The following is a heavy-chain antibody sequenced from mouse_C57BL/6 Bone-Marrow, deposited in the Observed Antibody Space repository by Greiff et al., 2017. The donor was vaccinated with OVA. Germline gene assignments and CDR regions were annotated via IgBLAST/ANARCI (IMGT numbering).Heavy chain of an antibody. D-gene: IGHD2-3*01. CDR1: GYTFTSYW. V-gene: IGHV1-69*01. CDR2: IDPSDSYT. Sequence: QVQLQQPGAELVMPGASVKLSCKASGYTFTSYWMHWVKQRPGQGLEWIGEIDPSDSYTNYHHKFKGKSTLTVDKSSSTADMQLSSLTSEDSAVYYCARYDGYSVGFAYWGQGTLVTVAA. CDR3: ARYDGYSVGFAY. J-gene: IGHJ3*01.